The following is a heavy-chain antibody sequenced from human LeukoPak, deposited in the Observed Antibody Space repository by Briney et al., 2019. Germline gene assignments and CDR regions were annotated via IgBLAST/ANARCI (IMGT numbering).Heavy chain of an antibody. V-gene: IGHV7-4-1*02. CDR2: INTYTGNP. J-gene: IGHJ4*02. CDR1: GYTFTSYA. Sequence: ASVKVSCKASGYTFTSYALNGVGQPPGQGLAGMGCINTYTGNPTYARGFTGRFVCSLDTSVSTTYLQISSLKAEDTAVYYCARDRSPRAIVTCPREFDYWGQGTLVTVSS. D-gene: IGHD5-18*01. CDR3: ARDRSPRAIVTCPREFDY.